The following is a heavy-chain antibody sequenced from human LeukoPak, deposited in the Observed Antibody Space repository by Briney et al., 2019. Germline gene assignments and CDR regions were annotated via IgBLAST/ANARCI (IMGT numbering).Heavy chain of an antibody. J-gene: IGHJ4*02. CDR3: ARDSFRPNYYGSGSPFDY. Sequence: ASVKVSCKASGYTFTGYYMHWVRQAPGQGLEWMGWINPNSGGTNYAQKFQGRVTMTRDTSISTAYMELSRLRSEDTAVYYCARDSFRPNYYGSGSPFDYWGQGTLVTVSS. CDR1: GYTFTGYY. V-gene: IGHV1-2*02. D-gene: IGHD3-10*01. CDR2: INPNSGGT.